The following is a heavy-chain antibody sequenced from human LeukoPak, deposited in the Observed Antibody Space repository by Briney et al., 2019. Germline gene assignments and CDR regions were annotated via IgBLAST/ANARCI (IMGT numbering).Heavy chain of an antibody. CDR1: GYTFTSYG. J-gene: IGHJ4*02. CDR2: ISAYNGNT. D-gene: IGHD4-11*01. CDR3: ARVDYSNVIFDY. V-gene: IGHV1-18*01. Sequence: ASVKVSCKASGYTFTSYGISWVRQAPGQGLEWMGWISAYNGNTNYAQKLQGRVTMTTDTSTSTAYMELRSLRSDDTAVCYCARVDYSNVIFDYWGQGTLVTVSS.